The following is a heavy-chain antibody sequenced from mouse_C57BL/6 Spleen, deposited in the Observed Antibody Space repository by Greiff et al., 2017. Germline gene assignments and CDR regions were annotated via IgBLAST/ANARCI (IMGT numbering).Heavy chain of an antibody. V-gene: IGHV1-81*01. J-gene: IGHJ4*01. CDR1: GYTFTSYG. CDR3: ARWDDYGRGAYAMDY. D-gene: IGHD2-4*01. CDR2: IYPRSGNT. Sequence: VQLQQSGAELARPGASVKLSCKASGYTFTSYGISWVKQRTGQGLEWIGEIYPRSGNTYYNEKFKGKATLTADKSSSTAYMGLRSLTSEDSAVYFCARWDDYGRGAYAMDYWGQGTSVTVSS.